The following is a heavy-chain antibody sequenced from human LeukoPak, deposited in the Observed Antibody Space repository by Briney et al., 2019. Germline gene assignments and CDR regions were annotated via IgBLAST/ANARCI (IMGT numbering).Heavy chain of an antibody. D-gene: IGHD6-19*01. Sequence: ASEKVSCKASGYTFTGYHIHWVRQAPGQGLEWMGWINPNSGGTNYAQKFQGRVTMTRDTSISTAYMELSRLRSDDTAVYFCARLRSSGPSRYFDYWGQGTLVTVS. J-gene: IGHJ4*02. CDR2: INPNSGGT. CDR1: GYTFTGYH. V-gene: IGHV1-2*02. CDR3: ARLRSSGPSRYFDY.